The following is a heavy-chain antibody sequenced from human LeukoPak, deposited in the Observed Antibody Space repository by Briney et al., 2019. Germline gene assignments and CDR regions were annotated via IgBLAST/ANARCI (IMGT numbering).Heavy chain of an antibody. Sequence: GGSLRLSCAASGFTFSSYAMSWVRQAPGKGLEWVSAISGSGGSTYYADSEKGRFTISRDNSKNTLYLQMNSLRADDTAVYYCAKDYVVVVPAAWPFVYWGQGTLVTVSS. V-gene: IGHV3-23*01. J-gene: IGHJ4*02. CDR1: GFTFSSYA. CDR3: AKDYVVVVPAAWPFVY. D-gene: IGHD2-2*01. CDR2: ISGSGGST.